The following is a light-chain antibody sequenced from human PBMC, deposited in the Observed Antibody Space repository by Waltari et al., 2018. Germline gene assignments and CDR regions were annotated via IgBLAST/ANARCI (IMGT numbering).Light chain of an antibody. CDR3: TSYTSSSTWV. CDR2: DVN. J-gene: IGLJ3*02. Sequence: QSALPQPASVSGSPGQSITISCTGTSSDIGGYNYVYWYHQHPSRAPKLMIFDVNNRPSGVSNRFSGSKSGNTASLTIAGLQAEDEADYYCTSYTSSSTWVFGGGTKLTVL. V-gene: IGLV2-14*03. CDR1: SSDIGGYNY.